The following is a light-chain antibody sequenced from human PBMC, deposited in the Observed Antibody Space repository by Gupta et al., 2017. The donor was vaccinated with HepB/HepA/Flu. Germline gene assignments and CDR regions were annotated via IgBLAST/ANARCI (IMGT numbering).Light chain of an antibody. J-gene: IGLJ2*01. CDR1: TSDVGGYNH. Sequence: QSALIQPASVSGSPGQSITISCTGTTSDVGGYNHVCWYQQYSGKAPKLIIYDVYYRPSGISIRFSGSKSGNTASLTISGLQSEDEAKYYCSSYKTTSAGEVFGGGTKLTVL. CDR2: DVY. CDR3: SSYKTTSAGEV. V-gene: IGLV2-14*01.